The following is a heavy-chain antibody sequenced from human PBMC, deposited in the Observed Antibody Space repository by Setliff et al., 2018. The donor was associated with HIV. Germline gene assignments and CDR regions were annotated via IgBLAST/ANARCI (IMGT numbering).Heavy chain of an antibody. Sequence: SETLSLTCVVSGYSISSSNWWGWIRQPPGKGLEWIGYINHNELTYYNPSIKSRIIMSVDTSKKQLSLKLSSVTAVDTAVYFCARISNGFEPNAFDTWGLGTMVTVSS. CDR3: ARISNGFEPNAFDT. D-gene: IGHD3-22*01. J-gene: IGHJ3*02. CDR2: INHNELT. V-gene: IGHV4-28*01. CDR1: GYSISSSNW.